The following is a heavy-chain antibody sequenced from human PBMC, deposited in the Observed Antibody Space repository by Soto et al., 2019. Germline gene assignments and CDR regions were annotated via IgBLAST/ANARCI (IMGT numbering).Heavy chain of an antibody. J-gene: IGHJ4*02. Sequence: PSETLSLTCAFSGASISSGGAYYWSWIRQSPGKGLEWIGYIHYSGSTYYNSSLKSRVTMSVDTAKNRFSLKVSSVTAADTAVYYCARSPKGLGNFDYWGQG. CDR3: ARSPKGLGNFDY. V-gene: IGHV4-30-4*01. D-gene: IGHD3-10*01. CDR1: GASISSGGAYY. CDR2: IHYSGST.